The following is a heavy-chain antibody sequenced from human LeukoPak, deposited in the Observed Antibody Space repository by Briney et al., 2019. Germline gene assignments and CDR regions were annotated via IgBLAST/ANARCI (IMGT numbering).Heavy chain of an antibody. D-gene: IGHD6-19*01. J-gene: IGHJ4*02. V-gene: IGHV5-51*01. CDR1: GYTFATYW. Sequence: RGESLKISWQAAGYTFATYWIGLVRQMPGKVLEWMGIIYPGDSDTRYSPSLQGQVTISADKSISTAYLQWSSMKASDTAMYYCAWVDPRYSRGWYSPIASYWGQGTLVTVSS. CDR3: AWVDPRYSRGWYSPIASY. CDR2: IYPGDSDT.